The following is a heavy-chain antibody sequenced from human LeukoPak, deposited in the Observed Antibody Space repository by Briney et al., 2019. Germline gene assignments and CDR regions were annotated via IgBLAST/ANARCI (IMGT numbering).Heavy chain of an antibody. D-gene: IGHD3-10*01. CDR2: INPNSGGT. J-gene: IGHJ6*03. CDR1: GYTFTGYS. CDR3: ARDNFPLWFGAGGYYYMDV. Sequence: ASVKVSCKASGYTFTGYSVHWVRQAPGQGLEWMGWINPNSGGTNYAKKFQGRVTMTRDTSISTAYMELSRLRSDDTAIYYCARDNFPLWFGAGGYYYMDVWGKGTTVTVSS. V-gene: IGHV1-2*02.